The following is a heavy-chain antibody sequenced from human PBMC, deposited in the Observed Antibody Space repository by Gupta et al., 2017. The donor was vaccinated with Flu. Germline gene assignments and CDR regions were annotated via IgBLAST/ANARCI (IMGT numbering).Heavy chain of an antibody. CDR3: ATVTFGC. CDR2: TNPDGSST. D-gene: IGHD3/OR15-3a*01. Sequence: ELQLAESGCGFVEPGGSLRRTCAASGFTVRSSYLQWVRQAPGQGLVWDCRTNPDGSSTTYAESVERRYTISRDNAKNTLDLQMNRLEGDETADNYCATVTFGCWGQGTLVTVSS. J-gene: IGHJ4*02. V-gene: IGHV3-74*03. CDR1: GFTVRSSY.